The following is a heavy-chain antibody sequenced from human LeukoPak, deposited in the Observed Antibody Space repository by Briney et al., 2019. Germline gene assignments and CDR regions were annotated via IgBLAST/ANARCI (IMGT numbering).Heavy chain of an antibody. V-gene: IGHV4-59*01. D-gene: IGHD3-22*01. Sequence: SETLSLTCTVSGGSISSYYWSWIRQPPGKGLEWIGYIYDSGSTNYNPSLKSRVTISVDTSKNQFSLKLSSVIAADTAVYYCACLTTADAFDIWGQGTMVTVSS. CDR3: ACLTTADAFDI. CDR2: IYDSGST. CDR1: GGSISSYY. J-gene: IGHJ3*02.